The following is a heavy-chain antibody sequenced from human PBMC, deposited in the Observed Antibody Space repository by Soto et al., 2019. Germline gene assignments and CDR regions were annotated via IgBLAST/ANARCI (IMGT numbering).Heavy chain of an antibody. J-gene: IGHJ4*02. D-gene: IGHD2-15*01. CDR1: GGSFSGYY. CDR2: INHSGST. Sequence: SETLSLTCAVYGGSFSGYYWSWIRQPPGKGLEWIGEINHSGSTNYNPSLKSRVTISVDTSKNQFSLKLSSVTAADTAVYYCAGLGGYCSGGSCYHFDYWGQGTLVTVSS. V-gene: IGHV4-34*01. CDR3: AGLGGYCSGGSCYHFDY.